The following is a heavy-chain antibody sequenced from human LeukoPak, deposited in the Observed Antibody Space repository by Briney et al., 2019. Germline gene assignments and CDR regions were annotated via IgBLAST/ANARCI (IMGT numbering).Heavy chain of an antibody. Sequence: SETLSLTCTVAGGSISSYYWSWIRQPAGKGLEWIGRIYTSGSITYNPSLKSRVSMSVDTSKNQFSLKLSSVTAADTAVYYCARDSGTTGEVKFDPWGQGTLVTVSS. V-gene: IGHV4-4*07. CDR3: ARDSGTTGEVKFDP. CDR1: GGSISSYY. CDR2: IYTSGSI. J-gene: IGHJ5*02. D-gene: IGHD3-10*01.